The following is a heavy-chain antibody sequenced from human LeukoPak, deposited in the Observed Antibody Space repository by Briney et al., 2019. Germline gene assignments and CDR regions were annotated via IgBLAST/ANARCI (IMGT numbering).Heavy chain of an antibody. Sequence: SETLSLTCTVSGGSISSYYWSWIRQPPGKGLEWIGEINHSGSTNYNPPLKSRVTISVDKSRNQFSLKLSSVTAADTASYYCARDVGARLPGYWGQGILVTVSS. D-gene: IGHD6-6*01. CDR1: GGSISSYY. CDR2: INHSGST. CDR3: ARDVGARLPGY. J-gene: IGHJ4*02. V-gene: IGHV4-34*01.